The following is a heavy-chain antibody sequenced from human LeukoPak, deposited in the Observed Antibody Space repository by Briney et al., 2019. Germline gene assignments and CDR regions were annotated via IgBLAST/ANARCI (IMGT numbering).Heavy chain of an antibody. Sequence: SQTLSLTCTVSGGSISSGDYYWSWIRQPPGKGLEWIGYIYYSGSTYYNPSLKGRVTISVDTSKHQFYLKLSSVTAADTAVYYCAIGPCSGGSCYYSYYYYMDVWGKGTTVTVSS. J-gene: IGHJ6*03. D-gene: IGHD2-15*01. CDR1: GGSISSGDYY. V-gene: IGHV4-30-4*08. CDR2: IYYSGST. CDR3: AIGPCSGGSCYYSYYYYMDV.